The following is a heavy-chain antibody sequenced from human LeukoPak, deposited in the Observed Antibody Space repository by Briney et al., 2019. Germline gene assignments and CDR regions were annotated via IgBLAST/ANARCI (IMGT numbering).Heavy chain of an antibody. Sequence: ASVKVSCKVSGYTLTELSMHWVRQAPGKGLEWMGGFDPEDGETIYAQKFQGRVTMTRDTSISTAYMELSSLRSDDTAVYYCATSRESAIFDYWGQGTLVTVSS. D-gene: IGHD2-21*02. CDR1: GYTLTELS. CDR3: ATSRESAIFDY. J-gene: IGHJ4*02. V-gene: IGHV1-24*01. CDR2: FDPEDGET.